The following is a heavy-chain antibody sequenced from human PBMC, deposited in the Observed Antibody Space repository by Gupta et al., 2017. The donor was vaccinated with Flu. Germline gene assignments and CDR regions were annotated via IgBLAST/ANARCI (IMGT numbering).Heavy chain of an antibody. CDR1: EFAFISYP. Sequence: VESGGGLLQPGGSLILSCGVSEFAFISYPMHWVRQAPGKGLEWVSYISSGSVTVSYGASVKGRITVSRDNGQNSLYLEMRGLKVEDTATYYCVRGGDCSGVPCPGDYCGQGALVTVSS. CDR2: ISSGSVTV. J-gene: IGHJ4*02. D-gene: IGHD2-15*01. CDR3: VRGGDCSGVPCPGDY. V-gene: IGHV3-48*01.